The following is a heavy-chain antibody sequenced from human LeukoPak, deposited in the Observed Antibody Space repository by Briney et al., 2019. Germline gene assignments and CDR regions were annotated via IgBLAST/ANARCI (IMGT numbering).Heavy chain of an antibody. CDR2: TYKGSST. Sequence: GGSLRLSCAASGFSVSNNYINWVRQTPGKGLEWVSVTYKGSSTFYADSVRGRFTVFTDSSSNTLYLQMSSLRAGDTAVYYCARDRYDLLTGSTSSFYYGMDVWGQGTSVTVSS. D-gene: IGHD3-9*01. J-gene: IGHJ6*02. V-gene: IGHV3-53*01. CDR1: GFSVSNNY. CDR3: ARDRYDLLTGSTSSFYYGMDV.